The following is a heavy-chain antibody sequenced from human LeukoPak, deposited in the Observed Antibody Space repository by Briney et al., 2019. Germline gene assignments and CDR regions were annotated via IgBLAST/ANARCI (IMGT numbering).Heavy chain of an antibody. Sequence: GGSLRLSCAASGFTFSSYGMHWVRQAPGKGLEWVAFIRYDGSNKYYADPVKGRFTISRDNSKNTLYLQMNSLRAEDTAVYYCAKPDSIVGATDRGDSGPDDAFDIWGQGTMVTVSS. CDR1: GFTFSSYG. J-gene: IGHJ3*02. V-gene: IGHV3-30*02. D-gene: IGHD1-26*01. CDR2: IRYDGSNK. CDR3: AKPDSIVGATDRGDSGPDDAFDI.